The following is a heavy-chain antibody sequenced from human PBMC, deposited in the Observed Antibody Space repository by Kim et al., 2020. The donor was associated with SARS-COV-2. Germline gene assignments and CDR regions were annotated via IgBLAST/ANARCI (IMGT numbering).Heavy chain of an antibody. CDR3: AREWIAAAGRGFDY. J-gene: IGHJ4*02. Sequence: NPALKSRVPRSVDTSKNQFSLKLSSVTAADTAVYYCAREWIAAAGRGFDYWGQGTLVTVSS. V-gene: IGHV4-34*01. D-gene: IGHD6-13*01.